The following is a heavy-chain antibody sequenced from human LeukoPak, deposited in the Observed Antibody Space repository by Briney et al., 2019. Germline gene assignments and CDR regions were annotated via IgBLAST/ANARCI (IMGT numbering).Heavy chain of an antibody. Sequence: ASVTVSCKACGYTFASYYMHWVGQAPGQGLEWMGIINPSGCSTSYAQKFQGRVTMTRNTSTSTAYMALNSLRSEDTDVYYCARAKYLYGDYLHYYYYYGMDVWGQGTPVTVSS. V-gene: IGHV1-46*01. CDR2: INPSGCST. CDR3: ARAKYLYGDYLHYYYYYGMDV. D-gene: IGHD4-17*01. CDR1: GYTFASYY. J-gene: IGHJ6*02.